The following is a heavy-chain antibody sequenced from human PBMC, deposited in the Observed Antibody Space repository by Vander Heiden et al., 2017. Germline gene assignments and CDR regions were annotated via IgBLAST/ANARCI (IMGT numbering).Heavy chain of an antibody. D-gene: IGHD3-10*01. CDR1: GFNFSYYA. J-gene: IGHJ5*01. Sequence: EVQLVESGGGLVQPGGSLRVSCEASGFNFSYYAMTWVRQAPGKGLEWVSTISGSGNDADYAGSVKGRFIISRDNSKNTLYLQMNSLRAGDTALYYCAKEGLWYGGNWFDPWGQGTLVTVSS. V-gene: IGHV3-23*04. CDR2: ISGSGNDA. CDR3: AKEGLWYGGNWFDP.